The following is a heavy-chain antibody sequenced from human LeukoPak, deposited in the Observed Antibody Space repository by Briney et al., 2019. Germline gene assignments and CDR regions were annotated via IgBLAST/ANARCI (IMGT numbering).Heavy chain of an antibody. V-gene: IGHV3-23*01. CDR3: AKDPGVVPAHYFDY. D-gene: IGHD2-2*01. CDR2: TGSTGVST. J-gene: IGHJ4*02. CDR1: GFTFSSYA. Sequence: GESLKISCAASGFTFSSYAMNWVRQAPGKGLEWVSGTGSTGVSTFYADSVKGRFTVSRDNSKNTLSLQMNSLRAEDTAVCYCAKDPGVVPAHYFDYWGQGTLVTVSS.